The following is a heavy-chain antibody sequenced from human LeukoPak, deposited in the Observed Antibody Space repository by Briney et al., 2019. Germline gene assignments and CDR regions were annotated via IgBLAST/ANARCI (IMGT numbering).Heavy chain of an antibody. V-gene: IGHV1-24*01. Sequence: ASVKVSCKVSGYTLTELSMHWVRQAPGKGLEWMGGFDPEDGETIYAQKFQGRVTMTEDTSTDTAYMELSSLRSEDTALYYCATGGHSSGWYSYYYGMDVWGQGTTVTVSS. CDR3: ATGGHSSGWYSYYYGMDV. J-gene: IGHJ6*02. CDR1: GYTLTELS. D-gene: IGHD6-19*01. CDR2: FDPEDGET.